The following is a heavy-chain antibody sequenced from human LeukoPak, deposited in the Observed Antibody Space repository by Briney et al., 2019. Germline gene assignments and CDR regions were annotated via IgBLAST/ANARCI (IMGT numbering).Heavy chain of an antibody. CDR1: GFTFSSYA. V-gene: IGHV3-23*01. D-gene: IGHD6-19*01. CDR2: ISGSGGST. J-gene: IGHJ5*02. Sequence: PGGSLRLSCAASGFTFSSYAMSWVRQAPGKGLEWVSAISGSGGSTYYADSVKGRFTISRDNSKNTLYLQMNSLRAEDTAVYYCAKHSSGWYRLWFDPWARDPWSPSPQ. CDR3: AKHSSGWYRLWFDP.